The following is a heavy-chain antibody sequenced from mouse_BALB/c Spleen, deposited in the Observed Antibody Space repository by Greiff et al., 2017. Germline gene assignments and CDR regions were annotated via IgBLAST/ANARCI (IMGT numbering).Heavy chain of an antibody. CDR1: GFSLTSYG. V-gene: IGHV2-9*02. CDR3: ARERGRYYFDY. J-gene: IGHJ2*01. Sequence: QVQLQQSGPGLVAPSQSLSITCTVSGFSLTSYGVHWVRQPPGKGLEWLGVIWAGGSTTYNSALMSRLSISKDNSKSQVFLRMNSLQTDDTAMCYCARERGRYYFDYWGQGTTLTVSA. D-gene: IGHD1-1*01. CDR2: IWAGGST.